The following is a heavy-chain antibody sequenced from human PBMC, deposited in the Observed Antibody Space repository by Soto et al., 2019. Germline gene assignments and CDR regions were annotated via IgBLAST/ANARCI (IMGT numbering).Heavy chain of an antibody. V-gene: IGHV1-46*03. CDR1: GYTFTSYY. CDR2: INPSGGST. CDR3: ARGGYXLLRGPVDY. J-gene: IGHJ4*02. Sequence: QVQLVQSGAEVKKPGASVKVSCKASGYTFTSYYMHWVRQAPGQGLEWMGIINPSGGSTSYAQKFKGRVXXXXXTSTSTVYMERSXLRXXDTAVYYCARGGYXLLRGPVDYWGQGTLVTVSS. D-gene: IGHD2-2*01.